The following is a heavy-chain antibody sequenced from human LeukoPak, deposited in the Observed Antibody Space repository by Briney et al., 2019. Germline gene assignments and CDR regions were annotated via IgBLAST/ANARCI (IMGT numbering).Heavy chain of an antibody. CDR3: AGRGSSSGTFDI. CDR1: GGSITNLDYY. Sequence: PSETLSLTCTVSGGSITNLDYYWTWIRQPAGKRLEWIGRIYASGGTNYNPSLKSRVTMSVDRSKNEVSLHLASLTAADTALYYCAGRGSSSGTFDIWGPGTFVTVSS. V-gene: IGHV4-61*02. CDR2: IYASGGT. J-gene: IGHJ3*02. D-gene: IGHD3-10*01.